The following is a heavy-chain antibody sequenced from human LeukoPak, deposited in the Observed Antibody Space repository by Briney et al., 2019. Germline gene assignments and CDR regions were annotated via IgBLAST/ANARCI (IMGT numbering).Heavy chain of an antibody. CDR2: ISAYNGNT. V-gene: IGHV1-18*01. CDR3: ARDPSGSRDY. D-gene: IGHD3-10*01. CDR1: GYTFTSYG. Sequence: ASVKVSCKASGYTFTSYGISWVRQAPGQGLEWMGWISAYNGNTNYAQKFQGRVTMTRDTSISTAYMELSRLRSDDTAVYYCARDPSGSRDYWGQGTLVTVSS. J-gene: IGHJ4*02.